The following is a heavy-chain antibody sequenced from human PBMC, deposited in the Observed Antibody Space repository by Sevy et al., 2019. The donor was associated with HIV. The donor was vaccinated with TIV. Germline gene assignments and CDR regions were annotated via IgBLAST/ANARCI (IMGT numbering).Heavy chain of an antibody. J-gene: IGHJ6*02. V-gene: IGHV3-23*01. Sequence: GGSLRLSCAASGFTFSSYAMSWVRQAPGKGLEWVSAISASGGSTYYADSVKGRFTISRDNSKNTLYLHMNSLRAEDTALYYCAKEPSGSDYYLSYLDVWGQGTTVTVSS. CDR2: ISASGGST. CDR3: AKEPSGSDYYLSYLDV. CDR1: GFTFSSYA. D-gene: IGHD1-26*01.